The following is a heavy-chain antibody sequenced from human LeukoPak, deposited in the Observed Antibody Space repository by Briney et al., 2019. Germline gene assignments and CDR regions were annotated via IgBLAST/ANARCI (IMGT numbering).Heavy chain of an antibody. CDR1: GFTFSSYA. Sequence: GGSLRLSCAASGFTFSSYAMNWVRQAPGKGLEWVSAISGSGANTYYADSVKGRFTISRDNSKNTLYLQMNSLRAEDTAVYYCATFLAIVTARDSLYFQHWGQGTLVTVSS. CDR2: ISGSGANT. CDR3: ATFLAIVTARDSLYFQH. D-gene: IGHD3-3*02. J-gene: IGHJ1*01. V-gene: IGHV3-23*01.